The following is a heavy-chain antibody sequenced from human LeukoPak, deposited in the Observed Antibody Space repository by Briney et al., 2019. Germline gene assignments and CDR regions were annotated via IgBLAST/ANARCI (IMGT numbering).Heavy chain of an antibody. CDR1: GFTFSTYG. CDR3: AAVVAASNDAFDI. CDR2: ISYDGDNK. Sequence: GGSLRLSCAASGFTFSTYGMHWVRQAPGKGLEWVAVISYDGDNKYFADSVKGRFTISRDNSKNTLYLQMNSLRAEDTAVYYCAAVVAASNDAFDIWGQGTMVTVSS. V-gene: IGHV3-30*03. J-gene: IGHJ3*02. D-gene: IGHD2-15*01.